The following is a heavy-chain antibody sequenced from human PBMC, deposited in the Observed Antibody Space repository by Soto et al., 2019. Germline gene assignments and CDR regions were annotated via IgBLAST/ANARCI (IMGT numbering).Heavy chain of an antibody. D-gene: IGHD7-27*01. V-gene: IGHV3-74*01. CDR3: VRDQNWAYEY. CDR2: IGPDGYRT. Sequence: EVQLVESGGALVQSGGSLRLSCAASGFTFSRHWMHWVRQAPGKGLSWVSHIGPDGYRTRDADSVKGRFIISRDNAKNTLYLQMNNLRDDDTAVYYCVRDQNWAYEYWGTGILVTVSS. CDR1: GFTFSRHW. J-gene: IGHJ4*02.